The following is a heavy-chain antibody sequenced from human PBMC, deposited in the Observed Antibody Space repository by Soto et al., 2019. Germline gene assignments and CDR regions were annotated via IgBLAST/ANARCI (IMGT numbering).Heavy chain of an antibody. Sequence: PGGSLRLSCAASGFTFSSYEMNWVRQAPGKGLEWVSYISSSGSTIYYADSVKGRFTISRDNAKNSLYLQMNSLRAEDTAVYYCAPSYGSSTSFYISYYYCLDVWGQGTAVTVSS. CDR3: APSYGSSTSFYISYYYCLDV. J-gene: IGHJ6*02. CDR2: ISSSGSTI. D-gene: IGHD2-2*02. CDR1: GFTFSSYE. V-gene: IGHV3-48*03.